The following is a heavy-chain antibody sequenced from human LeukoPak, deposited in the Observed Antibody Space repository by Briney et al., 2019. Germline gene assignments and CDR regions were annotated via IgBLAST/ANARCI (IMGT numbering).Heavy chain of an antibody. CDR2: IKQDGSEK. Sequence: PGGSLRLSCAASGFTFSSYWMSWVRQAPGKGLEWVANIKQDGSEKYYVDSVKGRFTISRDNAKNSLYLQMNSLRAEDTAVYYCASRGGRNRNAYGMDVWGQGTTVTVSS. CDR1: GFTFSSYW. D-gene: IGHD3-16*01. CDR3: ASRGGRNRNAYGMDV. J-gene: IGHJ6*02. V-gene: IGHV3-7*01.